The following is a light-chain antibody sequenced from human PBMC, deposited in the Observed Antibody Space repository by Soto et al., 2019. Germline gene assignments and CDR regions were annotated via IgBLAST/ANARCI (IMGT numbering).Light chain of an antibody. CDR3: CSYAGRSTPHV. Sequence: QSVLTQPRSVSGSPGQAITISCSGTSSDVGGYNYVSWYQQHPGKAPKLIIYDVTKRPSGVPDRFSGSKSGNTASLTISGLQAEDEADYYCCSYAGRSTPHVFATGTKVTVL. CDR1: SSDVGGYNY. CDR2: DVT. V-gene: IGLV2-11*01. J-gene: IGLJ1*01.